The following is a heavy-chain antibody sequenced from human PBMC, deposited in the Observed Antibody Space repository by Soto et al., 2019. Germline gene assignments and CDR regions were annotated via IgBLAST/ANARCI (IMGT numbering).Heavy chain of an antibody. CDR2: ISYDGITV. CDR3: ARVGAEEYDLWGRNMGV. Sequence: QVHLVESGGGVVQPGRSLRLSCAASGFTFSRYCMHWVRQAPGKGLEWVTVISYDGITVYYADSVKGRFTVSIDNSKNTLYLQRYSLIDEDTAVYYCARVGAEEYDLWGRNMGVWGQGTTVTVSS. V-gene: IGHV3-30-3*01. CDR1: GFTFSRYC. J-gene: IGHJ6*02. D-gene: IGHD3-3*01.